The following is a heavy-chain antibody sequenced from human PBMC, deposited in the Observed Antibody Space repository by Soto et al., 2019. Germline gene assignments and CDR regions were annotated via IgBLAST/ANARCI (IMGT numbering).Heavy chain of an antibody. CDR2: ISASGDYT. V-gene: IGHV3-11*06. CDR1: GFFLSNNW. D-gene: IGHD2-8*01. J-gene: IGHJ6*02. CDR3: ERSSGWRQVGVYNYGLDV. Sequence: QVQLVESGGGWVKPGESLRLSCIGSGFFLSNNWMTWIRQAPGKWLEWGSYISASGDYTIYAESLKGRFTISRDNARNSLWLQINSLTAEDTAVYYCERSSGWRQVGVYNYGLDVWGQGTTVIVSS.